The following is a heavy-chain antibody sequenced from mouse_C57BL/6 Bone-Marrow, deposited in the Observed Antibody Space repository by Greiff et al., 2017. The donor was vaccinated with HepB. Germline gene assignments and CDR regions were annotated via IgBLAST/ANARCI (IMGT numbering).Heavy chain of an antibody. CDR3: ARASYYGSSSYYFDY. Sequence: QVQLQQPGTELVKPGASVKLSCKASGYTFTSYWMHWVKQRPGQGLEWIGNINPSNGDTNYNEKFKSKATLTVDKSSSTAYMQLSSLTSEDSAVSYCARASYYGSSSYYFDYWGQGTTLTVSS. CDR1: GYTFTSYW. D-gene: IGHD1-1*01. CDR2: INPSNGDT. V-gene: IGHV1-53*01. J-gene: IGHJ2*01.